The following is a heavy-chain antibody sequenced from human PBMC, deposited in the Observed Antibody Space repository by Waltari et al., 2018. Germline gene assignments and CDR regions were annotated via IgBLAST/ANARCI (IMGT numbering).Heavy chain of an antibody. CDR2: NKHDGTGT. CDR1: GFTFSNYW. Sequence: EVQLVESGGGLVQPGGSLRLSCEVSGFTFSNYWMHWVRQVPGKGLVLVSSNKHDGTGTIYADSVQCRFTISRDNGKNTLYLQINSLRGEDTAVYFCGRGYNDRRLDYWGQGTLVTVSS. CDR3: GRGYNDRRLDY. J-gene: IGHJ4*02. V-gene: IGHV3-74*01. D-gene: IGHD3-22*01.